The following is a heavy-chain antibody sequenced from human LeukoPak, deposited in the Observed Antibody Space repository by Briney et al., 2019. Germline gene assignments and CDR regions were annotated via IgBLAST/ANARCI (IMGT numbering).Heavy chain of an antibody. Sequence: PGGSLRLSCAASGFTFSSYAMSWVRQAPGKGLEWVSSISGSDGTTYYADSVKGRFTISRDNSKYTLSLQMSSLRTEDTAVYYCAKVDNWKYGHHDFWGQGTLVTVSS. CDR3: AKVDNWKYGHHDF. D-gene: IGHD1-1*01. V-gene: IGHV3-23*01. CDR2: ISGSDGTT. J-gene: IGHJ4*02. CDR1: GFTFSSYA.